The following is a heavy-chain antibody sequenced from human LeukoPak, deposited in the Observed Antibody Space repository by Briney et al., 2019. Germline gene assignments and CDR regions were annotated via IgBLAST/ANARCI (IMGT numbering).Heavy chain of an antibody. D-gene: IGHD4-17*01. Sequence: ASVKVSCKASGYTFTSFGISWVRQAPGQGLEWMGWINAGNGNTKYSQKFQGRVTITRDTSASTAYMELSSLRSEDTAVYYCARDGDYYFDYWGQGTLVTVSS. J-gene: IGHJ4*02. CDR3: ARDGDYYFDY. V-gene: IGHV1-3*01. CDR2: INAGNGNT. CDR1: GYTFTSFG.